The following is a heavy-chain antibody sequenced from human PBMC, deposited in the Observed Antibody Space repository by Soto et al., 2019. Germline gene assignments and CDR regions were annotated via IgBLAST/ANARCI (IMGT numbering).Heavy chain of an antibody. V-gene: IGHV4-39*01. CDR1: GGSISSSSYY. CDR2: IYYSGST. J-gene: IGHJ6*02. CDR3: RVWDGDASFYYYYGMDV. D-gene: IGHD4-17*01. Sequence: QLQLQESGPGLVKPSETLSLTCTVSGGSISSSSYYWGWIRQPPGKGLEWIGSIYYSGSTYYNPSLKSRVTISVDTSKNQFSLKLSFVTAADTAVYYCRVWDGDASFYYYYGMDVWGQGTTVTVSS.